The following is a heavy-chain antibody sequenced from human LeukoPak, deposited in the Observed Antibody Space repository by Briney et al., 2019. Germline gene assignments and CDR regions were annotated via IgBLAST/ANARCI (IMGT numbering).Heavy chain of an antibody. CDR3: ARVTGYRIEDYFDY. D-gene: IGHD6-13*01. Sequence: AGGSLRLSCTVSGFTLSSYEMSWIRQPPGKGLEWIGYIYYSGSTNYNPSLKSRVTISVETSKNEFSLKLRSVTAADTAVYYCARVTGYRIEDYFDYWGQGTLVTVSS. CDR2: IYYSGST. J-gene: IGHJ4*02. V-gene: IGHV4-59*01. CDR1: GFTLSSYE.